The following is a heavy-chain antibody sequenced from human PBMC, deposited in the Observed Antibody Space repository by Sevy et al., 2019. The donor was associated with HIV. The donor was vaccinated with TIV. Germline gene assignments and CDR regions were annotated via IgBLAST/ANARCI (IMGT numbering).Heavy chain of an antibody. J-gene: IGHJ4*02. D-gene: IGHD6-13*01. Sequence: SETLSLTCAVYGGSFSGYYWSWIRQPPGKGLEWIGEINYSGSTNYNPSLKSRVTISVDTSKNQFSLKLSSVTAADTAVYYCARGSAAGTLDLDYWGQGTLVTVSS. CDR2: INYSGST. V-gene: IGHV4-34*01. CDR3: ARGSAAGTLDLDY. CDR1: GGSFSGYY.